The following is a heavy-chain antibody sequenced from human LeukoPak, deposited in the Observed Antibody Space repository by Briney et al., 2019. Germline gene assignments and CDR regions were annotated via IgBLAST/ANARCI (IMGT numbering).Heavy chain of an antibody. V-gene: IGHV1-69*13. J-gene: IGHJ5*02. CDR2: IIPIFGTA. CDR1: GGTFSSYA. D-gene: IGHD3-10*01. Sequence: SVKVSCKASGGTFSSYAISWVRQAPGQGLEWMGGIIPIFGTANYAQKFQGRVTITADESTSTAYMELSSLRSEDTAVYYCARDLGELSRASANWFDPWGQGTLVTVSS. CDR3: ARDLGELSRASANWFDP.